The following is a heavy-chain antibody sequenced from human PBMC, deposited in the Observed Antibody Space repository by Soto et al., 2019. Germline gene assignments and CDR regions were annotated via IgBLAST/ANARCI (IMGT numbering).Heavy chain of an antibody. J-gene: IGHJ1*01. Sequence: GGSLRLSCAASGFTFSSYGMHWVRQAPGKGLEWVAVIWYDGSNKYYADSVKGRFTISRDNSKNTLYLQMNSLRAEDTAVYYCARLLDIVVVPAAQDPAEYFQHWGQGTLVTVSS. CDR3: ARLLDIVVVPAAQDPAEYFQH. CDR2: IWYDGSNK. D-gene: IGHD2-2*03. V-gene: IGHV3-33*01. CDR1: GFTFSSYG.